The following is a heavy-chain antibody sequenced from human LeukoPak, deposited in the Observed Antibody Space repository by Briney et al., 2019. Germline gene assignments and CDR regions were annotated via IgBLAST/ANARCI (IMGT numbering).Heavy chain of an antibody. CDR2: ISGSGVNT. D-gene: IGHD4/OR15-4a*01. Sequence: GGSLRLSCAASGFTFDNYAMNWVRQAPGKGLGWVLGISGSGVNTYYADSVKGRFPISRNNSKNAPYLQLNSLRGEDTAIYYCARDTSYNYGAHAMDVWGQGTTVTVSS. J-gene: IGHJ6*02. CDR3: ARDTSYNYGAHAMDV. CDR1: GFTFDNYA. V-gene: IGHV3-23*01.